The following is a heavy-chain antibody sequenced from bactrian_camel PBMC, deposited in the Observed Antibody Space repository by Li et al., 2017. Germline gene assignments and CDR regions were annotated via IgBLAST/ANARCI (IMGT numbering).Heavy chain of an antibody. D-gene: IGHD5*01. CDR3: AAGFLMRCRADVPHSLYTS. J-gene: IGHJ4*01. V-gene: IGHV3S53*01. CDR1: AYTPTSVR. Sequence: HVQLVESGGGSVQAGGSLRLNCAFDAYTPTSVRMAWFRQAPGKEREGVASLASDGSTIYANSLKGRFTISKDNANNTMYLEMNSLQLEDTYMYYCAAGFLMRCRADVPHSLYTSWGQGTQVTVS. CDR2: LASDGST.